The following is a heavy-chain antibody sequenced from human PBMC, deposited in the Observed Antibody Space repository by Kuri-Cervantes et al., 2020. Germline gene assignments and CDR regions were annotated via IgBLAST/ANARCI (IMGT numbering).Heavy chain of an antibody. J-gene: IGHJ5*02. CDR1: GGSISSGGYY. CDR3: ARLYGSGAGWFDP. V-gene: IGHV4-31*02. Sequence: SCTVSGGSISSGGYYWSWIRQHPGKGLEWIGYIYYSGSTYYNPSLKSRVTISVDTSKNQFSLKLSSVTAADTAVYYCARLYGSGAGWFDPWGQGTLVTVSS. CDR2: IYYSGST. D-gene: IGHD3-10*01.